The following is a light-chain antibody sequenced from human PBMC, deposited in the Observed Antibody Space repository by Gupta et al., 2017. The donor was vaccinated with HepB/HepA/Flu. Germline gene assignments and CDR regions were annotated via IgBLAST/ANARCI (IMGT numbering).Light chain of an antibody. CDR1: SSNIGAGYD. CDR3: QYSDSSLSAYV. CDR2: GNI. Sequence: QSVLTQPPSVSGSPGQRASITCTGSSSNIGAGYDVHWYQQLPGTATKLLIYGNINRPAGLPDRFSGSKAGTSACLVITGLQAEEEADYYCQYSDSSLSAYVFGTGTKVTVL. J-gene: IGLJ1*01. V-gene: IGLV1-40*01.